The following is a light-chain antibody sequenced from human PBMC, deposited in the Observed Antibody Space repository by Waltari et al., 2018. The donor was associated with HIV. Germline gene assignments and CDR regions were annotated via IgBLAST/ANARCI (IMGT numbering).Light chain of an antibody. Sequence: EIVLTQSPVTLSVSPGASATVSCRASKSVSTKVAWYQQKPGRAPTLLVYDASTTAPGVPDIFSGSGSGTEFTLSILSLHSEDFALYFCQQYNSWPQTFGRLTQVDIK. CDR1: KSVSTK. CDR2: DAS. J-gene: IGKJ1*01. V-gene: IGKV3-15*01. CDR3: QQYNSWPQT.